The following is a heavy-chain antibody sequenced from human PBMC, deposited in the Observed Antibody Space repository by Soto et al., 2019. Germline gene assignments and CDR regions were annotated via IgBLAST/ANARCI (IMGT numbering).Heavy chain of an antibody. CDR1: GFSLSTSGMR. D-gene: IGHD3-22*01. J-gene: IGHJ4*02. Sequence: SGPTLVNPTQTLTLTCIFSGFSLSTSGMRVSWIRQPPGKALEWLARIDWDDDKFYSTSLRTRLTISKDTSKNQVVLTMTNMDPVDTATYYCARSYDSSGYVDYWGQGTLVTVSS. V-gene: IGHV2-70*04. CDR3: ARSYDSSGYVDY. CDR2: IDWDDDK.